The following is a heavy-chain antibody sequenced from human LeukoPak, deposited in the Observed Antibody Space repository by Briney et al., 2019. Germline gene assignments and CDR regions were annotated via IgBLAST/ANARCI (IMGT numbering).Heavy chain of an antibody. CDR1: RFTFSSYG. J-gene: IGHJ4*02. CDR3: VSRISSGGYSWPVSFALN. Sequence: PGGSLRFSCAASRFTFSSYGMSWVRQAPGKGLEWVSAISGSGGSTYYADSVKGRFTISRDNSKNTLYLQMNSLRAEDTAVYYCVSRISSGGYSWPVSFALNWGQGTLVTVSS. V-gene: IGHV3-23*01. CDR2: ISGSGGST. D-gene: IGHD3-10*01.